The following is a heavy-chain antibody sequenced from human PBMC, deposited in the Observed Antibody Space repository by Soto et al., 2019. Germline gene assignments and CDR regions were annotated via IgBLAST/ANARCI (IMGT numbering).Heavy chain of an antibody. D-gene: IGHD2-2*02. V-gene: IGHV1-2*04. CDR3: ARDLMGGYTAYDY. CDR1: GYTFTGYY. Sequence: ASVKVSCKASGYTFTGYYMHWVRQAPGQGLEWMGWINPNSGGTNYAQKFQGWVTMTRDTSISTAYMELSWLRSDDTAVYYCARDLMGGYTAYDYWGQGTLVTVSS. J-gene: IGHJ4*02. CDR2: INPNSGGT.